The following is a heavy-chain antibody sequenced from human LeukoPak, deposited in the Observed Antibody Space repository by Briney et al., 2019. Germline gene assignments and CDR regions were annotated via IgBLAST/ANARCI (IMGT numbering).Heavy chain of an antibody. CDR2: IYPGDSDT. Sequence: GESLKIPCKGSGYSFTSYWIGWVRQMPGKGLEWMGIIYPGDSDTRYSPSFQGQVTISADKSISTAYLQWSSLKASDTAMYYCARGATVVTPDPEYFQHWGQGTLVTVSS. J-gene: IGHJ1*01. V-gene: IGHV5-51*01. CDR3: ARGATVVTPDPEYFQH. CDR1: GYSFTSYW. D-gene: IGHD4-23*01.